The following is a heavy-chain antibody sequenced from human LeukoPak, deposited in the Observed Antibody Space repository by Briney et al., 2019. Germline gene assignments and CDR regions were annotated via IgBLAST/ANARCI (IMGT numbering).Heavy chain of an antibody. CDR3: ARWYCLGDTCYHMDV. V-gene: IGHV4-59*01. CDR2: IYYSGST. CDR1: GGSISSNY. D-gene: IGHD2-21*02. Sequence: SETLSLTCTVAGGSISSNYWSWIRQPPGKGLEWIGYIYYSGSTNYNPSLKSRVTISVDTSKNQFSLKLTSVTAADTAVYFCARWYCLGDTCYHMDVWGKGTTVTVSS. J-gene: IGHJ6*03.